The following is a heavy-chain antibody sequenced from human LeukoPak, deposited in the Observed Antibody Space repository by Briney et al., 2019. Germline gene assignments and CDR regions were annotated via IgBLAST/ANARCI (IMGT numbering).Heavy chain of an antibody. D-gene: IGHD2-2*01. Sequence: GGSLRLSCAASGFTFSSYEMNWVRQAPGRGLEWVAYISSTGSPIHYADSVKGRFTISRDNAKNSLYLQMNSLRAEDTAIYYCARDLGGCSTTTCYRWFDPWGQGTLVTVSS. J-gene: IGHJ5*02. CDR2: ISSTGSPI. V-gene: IGHV3-48*03. CDR1: GFTFSSYE. CDR3: ARDLGGCSTTTCYRWFDP.